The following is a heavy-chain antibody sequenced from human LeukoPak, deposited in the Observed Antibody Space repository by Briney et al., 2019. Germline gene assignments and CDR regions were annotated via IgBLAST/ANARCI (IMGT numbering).Heavy chain of an antibody. V-gene: IGHV4-4*07. CDR3: ARAPPSMVRGVSDAFDI. CDR1: GGSFSSYY. D-gene: IGHD3-10*01. J-gene: IGHJ3*02. CDR2: IYTSGST. Sequence: SETLSLTCTVSGGSFSSYYWSWIRQPAGKGLEWIGRIYTSGSTNYNPSLKSRVTMSVDTSKNQFSLKLSSVTAADTAVYYCARAPPSMVRGVSDAFDIWGQGTMVTVSS.